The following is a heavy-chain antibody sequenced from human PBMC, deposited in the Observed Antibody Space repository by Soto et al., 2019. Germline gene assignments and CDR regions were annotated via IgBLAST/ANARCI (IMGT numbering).Heavy chain of an antibody. Sequence: GGSLRLSCVASGFTFDNYAMHWVRQAPGKGLEWVSGISWNGGSVVYADSVKGRFTISRDNGKNSLYLQMNSLRAEDTAMYYCAKGRTRPLQLGSFGDNAFDIWGQGTMVTVSS. V-gene: IGHV3-9*01. J-gene: IGHJ3*02. CDR1: GFTFDNYA. D-gene: IGHD3-10*01. CDR3: AKGRTRPLQLGSFGDNAFDI. CDR2: ISWNGGSV.